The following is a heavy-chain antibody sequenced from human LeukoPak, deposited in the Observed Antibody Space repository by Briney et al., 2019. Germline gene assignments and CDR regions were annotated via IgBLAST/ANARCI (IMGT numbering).Heavy chain of an antibody. D-gene: IGHD2-15*01. V-gene: IGHV1-8*01. CDR3: ARASVVVAATSTFSI. CDR1: GYTFTSYD. CDR2: MKPNSGNT. J-gene: IGHJ3*02. Sequence: ASVKVSCKASGYTFTSYDINWVRQATGQGLEWMGWMKPNSGNTGYAQKFQGRVTMTRNTSISTAYMELSSLSSEDTAVYYCARASVVVAATSTFSIWGQGTMVTVSS.